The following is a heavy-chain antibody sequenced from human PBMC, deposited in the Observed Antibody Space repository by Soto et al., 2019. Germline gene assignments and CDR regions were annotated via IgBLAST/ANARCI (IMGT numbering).Heavy chain of an antibody. CDR2: IYYSGST. J-gene: IGHJ6*02. CDR3: ARAHLANYYYYYGMDV. CDR1: GGSISSYY. V-gene: IGHV4-59*12. Sequence: PSETLSLTCTVSGGSISSYYWSWIRQPPGKGLEWIGYIYYSGSTNYNPSLKSRVTISVDTSKNQFSLKLSSVTAADTAVYYCARAHLANYYYYYGMDVWGQGTTVTVSS.